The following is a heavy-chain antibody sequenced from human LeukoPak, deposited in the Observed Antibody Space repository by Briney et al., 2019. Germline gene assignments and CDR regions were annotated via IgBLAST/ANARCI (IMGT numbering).Heavy chain of an antibody. CDR1: GFTFSSYG. J-gene: IGHJ6*03. Sequence: GGSLRLSCAASGFTFSSYGMHWVRQAPGKGLEWVAVIWYDGSNRYYADPVKGRFTISRDNSKNTLYLQMNSLRAEDTAVYYCARDQDIVVVPAAPSTPYYYYYYMDVWGKGTTVTVSS. D-gene: IGHD2-2*01. CDR3: ARDQDIVVVPAAPSTPYYYYYYMDV. CDR2: IWYDGSNR. V-gene: IGHV3-33*01.